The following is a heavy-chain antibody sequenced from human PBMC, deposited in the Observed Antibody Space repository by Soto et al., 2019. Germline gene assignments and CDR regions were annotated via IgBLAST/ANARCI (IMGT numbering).Heavy chain of an antibody. J-gene: IGHJ4*02. Sequence: QVQLVESGGGVVQPGRSLRLSCAASGFTFSSYGMHWVRQAPGKGLEWVAVISYDGSNKYYADSVKGRFTISRDNSKNTLYLQMNSLRAEDTAVYYCAKGPYAFEDYYFDYWGQGTLVTVSS. CDR3: AKGPYAFEDYYFDY. V-gene: IGHV3-30*18. CDR2: ISYDGSNK. CDR1: GFTFSSYG. D-gene: IGHD3-9*01.